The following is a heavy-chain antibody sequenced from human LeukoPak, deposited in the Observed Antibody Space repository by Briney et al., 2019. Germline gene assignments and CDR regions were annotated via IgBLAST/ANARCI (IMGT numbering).Heavy chain of an antibody. CDR1: GFTVSSNY. D-gene: IGHD3-10*01. CDR2: IKEDGSQE. V-gene: IGHV3-7*01. J-gene: IGHJ4*02. CDR3: AKGGAPFAEPAY. Sequence: PGGSLRLSCAASGFTVSSNYMSWVRQAPGKGLEWVANIKEDGSQEYYVDSVRGRFTISRDNARNSVYLQMNSLRAEDTAVYYCAKGGAPFAEPAYWGQGTLVTVSS.